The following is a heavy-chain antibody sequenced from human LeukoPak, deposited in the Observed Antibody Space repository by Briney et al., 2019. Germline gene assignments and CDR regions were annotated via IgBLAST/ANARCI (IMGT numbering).Heavy chain of an antibody. V-gene: IGHV4-59*01. CDR3: TRLSRYGNRWYYVDY. D-gene: IGHD6-13*01. J-gene: IGHJ4*02. Sequence: SETLSLTCTVSSGSISSDYWSWIRQPPGKGLEWIGYISYSGSANYNPSLKTRVTISIDKSKNQFSLKMTSVTAADTAVYYCTRLSRYGNRWYYVDYWGQGTLVTVSS. CDR2: ISYSGSA. CDR1: SGSISSDY.